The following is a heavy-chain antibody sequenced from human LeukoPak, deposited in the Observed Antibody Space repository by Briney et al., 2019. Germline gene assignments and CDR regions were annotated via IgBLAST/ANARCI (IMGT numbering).Heavy chain of an antibody. V-gene: IGHV3-7*01. CDR1: GFAFSSYW. D-gene: IGHD4-11*01. CDR2: ISPDGSGK. CDR3: ANQAYSQFDY. J-gene: IGHJ4*02. Sequence: GGSLRLSCVASGFAFSSYWMSWVREAPGGGLELVANISPDGSGKYCVDSVKGRFAISRDNAKRSLYLQMNSLRAEDTAVYYCANQAYSQFDYWGQGTLVTVSS.